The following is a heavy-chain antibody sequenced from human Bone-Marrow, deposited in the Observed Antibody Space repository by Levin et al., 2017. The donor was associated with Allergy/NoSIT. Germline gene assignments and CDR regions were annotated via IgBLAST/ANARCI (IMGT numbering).Heavy chain of an antibody. CDR1: SGSIISYSHY. CDR3: AGGYARFGGVIDI. J-gene: IGHJ4*02. Sequence: SETLSLTCTVSSGSIISYSHYWGWIRQPHGKGLEWIGSVYYSGSTHFNPSLQSRVTISIDTSKKEFSLKLNSVTAADTAVYFCAGGYARFGGVIDIWGQGILVTVSS. D-gene: IGHD3-16*02. CDR2: VYYSGST. V-gene: IGHV4-39*07.